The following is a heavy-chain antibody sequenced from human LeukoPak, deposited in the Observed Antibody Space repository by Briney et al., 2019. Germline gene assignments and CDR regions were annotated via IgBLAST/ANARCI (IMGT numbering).Heavy chain of an antibody. CDR3: AKPSGYYYCGMDV. V-gene: IGHV3-11*04. Sequence: PGGSLTLSSVASGFTFSDYYLSWIRQAAGGGREWVGYISCSGSSIFHADSERGLFTISRDNAKHSLYLQMNRLSAEDTGVYYCAKPSGYYYCGMDVWGQGTTVTVSS. J-gene: IGHJ6*02. CDR1: GFTFSDYY. CDR2: ISCSGSSI. D-gene: IGHD3-10*01.